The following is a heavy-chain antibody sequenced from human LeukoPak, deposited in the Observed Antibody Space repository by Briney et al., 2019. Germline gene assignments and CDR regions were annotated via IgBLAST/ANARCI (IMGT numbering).Heavy chain of an antibody. CDR2: ISPYNGNT. V-gene: IGHV1-18*01. Sequence: GASVKVSCKPSGYTFTSYGIRWLRQPPAQGLDWMGWISPYNGNTHYARKPQGRVTMTTDTSTSTAYMELRSLRSDDTAVYYCARNLFWSGSPAQRAFDIWGQGTMVTVSS. CDR3: ARNLFWSGSPAQRAFDI. D-gene: IGHD3-3*01. CDR1: GYTFTSYG. J-gene: IGHJ3*02.